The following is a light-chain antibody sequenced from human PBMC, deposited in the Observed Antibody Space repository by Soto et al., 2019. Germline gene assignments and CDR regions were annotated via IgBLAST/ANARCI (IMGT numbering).Light chain of an antibody. CDR1: SSNIGSNY. CDR3: AALDDRLSGLV. Sequence: QSVLTQPPSASGTPGQRVTISCSGSSSNIGSNYVYWYHQLPGTAPKLVIYRNNQRPSGVPDRISGSKSRTSASLAISVLRSEDEADYYCAALDDRLSGLVFGRGTKLTVL. CDR2: RNN. V-gene: IGLV1-47*01. J-gene: IGLJ2*01.